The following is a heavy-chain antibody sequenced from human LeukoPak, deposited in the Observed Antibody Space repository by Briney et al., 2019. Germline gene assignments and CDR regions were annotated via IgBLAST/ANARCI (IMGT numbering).Heavy chain of an antibody. CDR3: AKDGKYGSGSYFNGGPDY. CDR2: IRYDGSSK. J-gene: IGHJ4*02. CDR1: GFTFSNYG. Sequence: GGSLRLSCAASGFTFSNYGIHWVRQAPGKGLEWVALIRYDGSSKYYADSVKGRLTISRDNSKNTLYLQMNSLRAEDTAVYYCAKDGKYGSGSYFNGGPDYWGQGTLVTVSS. V-gene: IGHV3-30*02. D-gene: IGHD3-10*01.